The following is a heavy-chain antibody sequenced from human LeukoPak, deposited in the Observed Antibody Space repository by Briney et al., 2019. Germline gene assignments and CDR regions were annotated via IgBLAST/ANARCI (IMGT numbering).Heavy chain of an antibody. Sequence: SETLSLTCTVSGGPISRYYWSWIRQPPGKGLEWIGHNYYSGITNYNPSLKSRLTISVDTSKNQFSLKLSSVTAADTAVYYCARVSGYCSGGACYSRRHFDHWGQGTLATVSS. V-gene: IGHV4-59*01. CDR3: ARVSGYCSGGACYSRRHFDH. CDR1: GGPISRYY. D-gene: IGHD2-15*01. J-gene: IGHJ4*02. CDR2: NYYSGIT.